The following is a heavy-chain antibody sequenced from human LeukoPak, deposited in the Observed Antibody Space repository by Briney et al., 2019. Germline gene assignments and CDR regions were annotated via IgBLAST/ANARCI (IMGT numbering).Heavy chain of an antibody. CDR1: GFTFSSYG. D-gene: IGHD3-3*01. CDR2: ISYDGSNK. V-gene: IGHV3-30*03. CDR3: AREYYDFWSGYHPMGY. J-gene: IGHJ4*02. Sequence: GGSLRLSCAASGFTFSSYGMHWVRQAPGKGLEWVAVISYDGSNKYYADSVKGRFTISRDNSKNTLYLQMNSLRAEDTAVYYCAREYYDFWSGYHPMGYWGQGTLVTVSS.